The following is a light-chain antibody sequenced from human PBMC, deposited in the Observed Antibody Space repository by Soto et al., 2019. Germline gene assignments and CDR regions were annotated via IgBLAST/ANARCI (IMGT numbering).Light chain of an antibody. CDR2: EAS. V-gene: IGKV1-39*01. Sequence: DIRMTQSPSSLSASVGDRVTIACRASQSIDTHLNWYQQHPGNAPNALIYEASNLQSGVPSRFSGSGSGTDFTLTISGLQPDDSATYYCQQTYSPPATFGQGTKVAIK. CDR1: QSIDTH. CDR3: QQTYSPPAT. J-gene: IGKJ1*01.